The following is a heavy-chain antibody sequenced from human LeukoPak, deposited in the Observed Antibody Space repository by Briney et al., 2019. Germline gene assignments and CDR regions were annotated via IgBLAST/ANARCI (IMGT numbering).Heavy chain of an antibody. J-gene: IGHJ4*02. CDR3: ANHPPPRTLIAVAGKLDY. D-gene: IGHD6-19*01. CDR1: GFTFSSYA. Sequence: GGSLRLSCAASGFTFSSYAMSWVRQAPGKGLEWVSAISGSGGSTYYADSVKGRFTISRDNSKNTLYLQMNSLRAEDTAVYYCANHPPPRTLIAVAGKLDYWGQGTLVTVSS. V-gene: IGHV3-23*01. CDR2: ISGSGGST.